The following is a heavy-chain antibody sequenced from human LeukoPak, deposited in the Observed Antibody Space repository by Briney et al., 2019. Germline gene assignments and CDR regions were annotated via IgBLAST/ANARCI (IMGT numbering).Heavy chain of an antibody. Sequence: VRSLRLSRVASGFTYSHYGMHWVRQGPGKGLGRVAVIWSDGADKYYADAVKGRFTNSRDNSRSTLSLQMNSLKGEDTAVYSCARDAQRGFDYSNSLRYWGQGTLVTVSS. J-gene: IGHJ4*02. CDR3: ARDAQRGFDYSNSLRY. CDR1: GFTYSHYG. CDR2: IWSDGADK. D-gene: IGHD4-11*01. V-gene: IGHV3-33*08.